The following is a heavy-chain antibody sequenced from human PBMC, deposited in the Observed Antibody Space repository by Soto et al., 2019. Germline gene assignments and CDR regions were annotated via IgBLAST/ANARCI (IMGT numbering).Heavy chain of an antibody. V-gene: IGHV3-74*01. D-gene: IGHD3-9*01. CDR1: GFTSSSYW. CDR3: AKDPRYFEWSHYYFDY. CDR2: ISGDGAST. J-gene: IGHJ4*02. Sequence: GGSLRLSCAASGFTSSSYWMHWVRQGPGKGLVWVSRISGDGASTNYADSVKGRFTISRDNSKNTLYLQMNSLRAEDTAVYYCAKDPRYFEWSHYYFDYWGQGTLVTVSS.